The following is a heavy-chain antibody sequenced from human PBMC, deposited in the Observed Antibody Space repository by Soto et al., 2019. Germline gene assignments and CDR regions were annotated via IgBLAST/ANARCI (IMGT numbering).Heavy chain of an antibody. V-gene: IGHV2-5*01. CDR1: GFSLSTSAVG. Sequence: PTLVNPTQTLTLTCTFSGFSLSTSAVGVGWIRQPPGKALDWLALIYWHDDKRYSPSLRSRVTITKDTSKNQVVLTLTNMDPVDTATYCCARMNSSVPVDYWGQGALVTVSS. J-gene: IGHJ4*02. CDR3: ARMNSSVPVDY. CDR2: IYWHDDK. D-gene: IGHD3-22*01.